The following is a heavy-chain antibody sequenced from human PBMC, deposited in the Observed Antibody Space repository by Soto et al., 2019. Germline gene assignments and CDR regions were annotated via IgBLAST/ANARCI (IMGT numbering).Heavy chain of an antibody. Sequence: TQSLTSTVYGGNFRGYGWSWIRQPPGKGLEWIGEINYSGSTNYNPSLKSRVTISVDTSKNQFSLKLSSVTAADTAVYYCARGRTEYCSGGSCRIYYFDYWGQGTLVTVSS. D-gene: IGHD2-15*01. V-gene: IGHV4-34*09. J-gene: IGHJ4*02. CDR1: GGNFRGYG. CDR2: INYSGST. CDR3: ARGRTEYCSGGSCRIYYFDY.